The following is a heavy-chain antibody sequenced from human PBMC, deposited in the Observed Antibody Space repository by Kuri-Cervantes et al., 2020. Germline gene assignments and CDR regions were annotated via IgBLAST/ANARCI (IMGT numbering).Heavy chain of an antibody. Sequence: GGSLRLSCAASGFTFSSYAMHWVRRTPGKGLEWVSSITSNGRYIFYADSMKGRFTISRDNAKNSLYLQMSSLRAEDTAIYYCARDGKHTNSFDVWGQGTMVTVSS. D-gene: IGHD1-26*01. CDR2: ITSNGRYI. CDR1: GFTFSSYA. CDR3: ARDGKHTNSFDV. V-gene: IGHV3-21*01. J-gene: IGHJ3*01.